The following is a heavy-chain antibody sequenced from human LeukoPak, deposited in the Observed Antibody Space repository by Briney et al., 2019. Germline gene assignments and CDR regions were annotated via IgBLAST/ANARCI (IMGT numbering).Heavy chain of an antibody. CDR1: GASISRYY. CDR3: ARERGPSRELYRGYYYYMDV. D-gene: IGHD2-8*01. Sequence: SETLSLTCTVSGASISRYYWSWIRQPPGKGLEWIGYISYSGSTNYNPSLKSRVTISVDTSKNQFSLNLSSVTAADTAVYYCARERGPSRELYRGYYYYMDVWGKGTTVTVSS. V-gene: IGHV4-59*01. J-gene: IGHJ6*03. CDR2: ISYSGST.